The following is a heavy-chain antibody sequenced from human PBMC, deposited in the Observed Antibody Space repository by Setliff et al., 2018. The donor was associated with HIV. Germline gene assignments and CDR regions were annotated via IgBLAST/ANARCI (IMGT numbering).Heavy chain of an antibody. CDR1: GGSISTYY. CDR2: ISYSGGT. CDR3: ARDYDILTGYPLGAFDI. D-gene: IGHD3-9*01. Sequence: SETLSLTCTVSGGSISTYYWNWIRQPPGKGLEWIGYISYSGGTKYNPSLKSRVIISVDTSKNQFSLKLSSVTAADTAVYYCARDYDILTGYPLGAFDIWGQGTMVTVSS. J-gene: IGHJ3*02. V-gene: IGHV4-59*12.